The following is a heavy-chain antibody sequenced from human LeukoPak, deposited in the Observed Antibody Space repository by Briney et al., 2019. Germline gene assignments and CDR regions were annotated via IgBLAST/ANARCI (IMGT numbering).Heavy chain of an antibody. Sequence: TETLSLTCTVSGDSISTYYWSWIRQPPGKGLEWIGYIYYRVTSDYNPSRKSRVTMSVDMSTRQISLKLSSVTAADTAVYYCARAVGGDGSGSLWGPGTLVTVSS. CDR3: ARAVGGDGSGSL. CDR2: IYYRVTS. D-gene: IGHD3-10*01. CDR1: GDSISTYY. J-gene: IGHJ4*02. V-gene: IGHV4-59*01.